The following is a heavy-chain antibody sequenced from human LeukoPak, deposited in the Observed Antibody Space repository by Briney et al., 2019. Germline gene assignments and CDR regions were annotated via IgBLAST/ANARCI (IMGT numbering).Heavy chain of an antibody. J-gene: IGHJ3*02. V-gene: IGHV1-69*05. CDR1: GGTFSSYA. CDR3: ARDCSSTSCSDAFDI. Sequence: SVKVSCKASGGTFSSYAISWVRQAPGQGLEWMGGIIPIFGTANYAQKFQGRVTITTDESTSTAYMELSSLRSEDTAVYYCARDCSSTSCSDAFDIWGQGTMVTVSS. D-gene: IGHD2-2*01. CDR2: IIPIFGTA.